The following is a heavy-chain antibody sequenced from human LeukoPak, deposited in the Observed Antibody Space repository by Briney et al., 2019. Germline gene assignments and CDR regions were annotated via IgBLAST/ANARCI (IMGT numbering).Heavy chain of an antibody. V-gene: IGHV3-48*04. D-gene: IGHD3-3*01. CDR3: ARLYYDFWSGYYTSDYYYYMDV. CDR1: GFTFSSYS. Sequence: PGGSLRLSCAASGFTFSSYSMNWVRQAPGKGLEWVSYISSSSSTIYYADSVKGRFTISRDNAKNSLHLQMNSLRAEDTAVYYCARLYYDFWSGYYTSDYYYYMDVWGKGTTVTVSS. CDR2: ISSSSSTI. J-gene: IGHJ6*03.